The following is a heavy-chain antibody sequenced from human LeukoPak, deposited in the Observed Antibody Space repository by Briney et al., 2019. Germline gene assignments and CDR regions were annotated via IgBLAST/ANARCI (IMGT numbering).Heavy chain of an antibody. CDR2: ISYDGSNK. J-gene: IGHJ4*02. Sequence: PGGSLRLSCAASGFTFSSYGMHWVRQAPGKGLEWVAVISYDGSNKYYADSVKGRFTISRDNSKNTLYLQMNSLRVEDTAVYYCAKVVGGNSDYWGQGTLVTVSS. CDR1: GFTFSSYG. CDR3: AKVVGGNSDY. V-gene: IGHV3-30*18. D-gene: IGHD4-23*01.